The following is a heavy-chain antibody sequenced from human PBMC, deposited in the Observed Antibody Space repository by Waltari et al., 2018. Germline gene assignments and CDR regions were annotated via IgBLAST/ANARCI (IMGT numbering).Heavy chain of an antibody. CDR1: GDSISSGYY. J-gene: IGHJ5*02. Sequence: QVHLQESGPGLVKPSETLSLTCTVSGDSISSGYYWGWIRQPPGKGLEWIGTIYHSGGTKYNPSLKSRVTISVDTSKNQFSLKLTSVTAADAAVYYCARLDRFSDYNWFDPWGHGTLVTVSS. CDR3: ARLDRFSDYNWFDP. V-gene: IGHV4-38-2*02. D-gene: IGHD3-22*01. CDR2: IYHSGGT.